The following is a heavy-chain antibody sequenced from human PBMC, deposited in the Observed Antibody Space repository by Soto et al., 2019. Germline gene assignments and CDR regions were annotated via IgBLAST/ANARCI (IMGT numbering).Heavy chain of an antibody. D-gene: IGHD4-17*01. CDR3: ARALYGDPLDY. V-gene: IGHV1-3*04. CDR1: GYTFTTYL. J-gene: IGHJ4*02. CDR2: INTGNGNT. Sequence: QVQLVQSGADVKKPGASVKVSCNASGYTFTTYLIHWVRQAPGERLEWMGWINTGNGNTKYSHELQGRVTITRDTSATKAYMELSSLTSEDTAVYYCARALYGDPLDYWGQGTLVTVSS.